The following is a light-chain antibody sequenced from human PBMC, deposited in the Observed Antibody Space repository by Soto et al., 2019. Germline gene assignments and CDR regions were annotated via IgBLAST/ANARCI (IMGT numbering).Light chain of an antibody. CDR3: ATWDSSLSAAV. J-gene: IGLJ2*01. CDR1: NSNIGGNY. V-gene: IGLV1-51*01. Sequence: QSAVTQPPSVSAAAGQKVTITCSGSNSNIGGNYVSWYQQLPGTAPQVLIYDTDKRPSEIPDRFSGSKSGTSATLGITGLQHGDEADYYCATWDSSLSAAVFGGGTKLTVL. CDR2: DTD.